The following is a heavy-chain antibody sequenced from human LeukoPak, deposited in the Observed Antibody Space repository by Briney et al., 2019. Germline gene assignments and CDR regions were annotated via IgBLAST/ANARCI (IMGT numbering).Heavy chain of an antibody. Sequence: SETLSLTCAVYGGSFSGYCWSWIRQPPGKGLEWIGEINHSGSTNYNPTLKSRVTISVDTSKNQFSLKLSSVTAADTAVYYCARGYDSSGYYLPYFDYWGQGTLVTVSS. CDR3: ARGYDSSGYYLPYFDY. V-gene: IGHV4-34*01. J-gene: IGHJ4*02. CDR2: INHSGST. D-gene: IGHD3-22*01. CDR1: GGSFSGYC.